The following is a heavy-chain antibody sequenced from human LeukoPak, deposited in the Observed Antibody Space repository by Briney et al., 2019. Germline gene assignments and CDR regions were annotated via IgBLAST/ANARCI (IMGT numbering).Heavy chain of an antibody. J-gene: IGHJ4*02. Sequence: GGSLRLSCAASGFTFSNYWMSWVRQAPGKGLEWVANINQDGSEKYYVDSVKGRFTISRDNAKNSLIMQMNSLRAEDTAVYYCARDKSYGDSDDYWGQGTLVTVSS. V-gene: IGHV3-7*05. CDR3: ARDKSYGDSDDY. D-gene: IGHD4-17*01. CDR2: INQDGSEK. CDR1: GFTFSNYW.